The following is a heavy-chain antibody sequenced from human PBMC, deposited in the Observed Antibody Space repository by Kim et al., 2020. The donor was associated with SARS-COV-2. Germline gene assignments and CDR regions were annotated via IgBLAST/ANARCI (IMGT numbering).Heavy chain of an antibody. CDR2: ST. CDR3: ASGGSVTPKY. Sequence: STYYNPSLKSRVTISTDPSKNQCSLKLTSVTAADSAVYYCASGGSVTPKYWGQGALVTVSS. J-gene: IGHJ4*02. D-gene: IGHD3-16*01. V-gene: IGHV4-30-2*04.